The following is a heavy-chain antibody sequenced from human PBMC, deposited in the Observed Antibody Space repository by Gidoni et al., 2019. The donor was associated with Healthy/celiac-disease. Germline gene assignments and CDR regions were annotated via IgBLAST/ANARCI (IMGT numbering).Heavy chain of an antibody. D-gene: IGHD2-21*02. Sequence: QVQLVESGGGVVQPGRSLRLSCAASGFTFSSYGMHWVRQAPGKGLEWVAVISYDGSNKYYADSVKGRFTISRDNSKNTLYLQMNSLRAEDTAVYYCAITPENCGGDCFPWGQGTLVTVSS. J-gene: IGHJ5*02. CDR1: GFTFSSYG. CDR2: ISYDGSNK. CDR3: AITPENCGGDCFP. V-gene: IGHV3-30*03.